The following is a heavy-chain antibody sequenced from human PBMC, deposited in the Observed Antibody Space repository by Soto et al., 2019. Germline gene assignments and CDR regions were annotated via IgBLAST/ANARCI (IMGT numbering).Heavy chain of an antibody. D-gene: IGHD3-16*01. CDR2: TSYDGSNK. CDR1: GFTFNTYG. Sequence: QVQLVESGGGVVQPGRSLRLSCAASGFTFNTYGMHWVRQAPGKGLEWVAVTSYDGSNKYYADSVKGRFTISRDNAKNTLYVEMNSLRGGDTAVYYCVKGATGGPRGYFDLWGRGTLVTVSS. V-gene: IGHV3-30*18. CDR3: VKGATGGPRGYFDL. J-gene: IGHJ2*01.